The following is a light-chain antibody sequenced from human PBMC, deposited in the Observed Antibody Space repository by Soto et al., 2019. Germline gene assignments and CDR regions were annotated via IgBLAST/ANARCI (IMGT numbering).Light chain of an antibody. CDR3: MHSLQVPLT. V-gene: IGKV2-28*01. J-gene: IGKJ4*01. Sequence: DIVTTQSPLSLPVTPGEPASISCRSSQSLLHSNGYNYVDWYLQKTGQSPQLLIYLGAYRASGVPDRFSGSGSVTDFTLKISRVEAEDVGVYYCMHSLQVPLTVGGGTKVEIK. CDR2: LGA. CDR1: QSLLHSNGYNY.